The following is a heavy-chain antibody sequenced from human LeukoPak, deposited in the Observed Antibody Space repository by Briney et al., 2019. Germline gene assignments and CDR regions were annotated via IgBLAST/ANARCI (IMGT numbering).Heavy chain of an antibody. J-gene: IGHJ4*02. CDR1: GFTFSSYG. CDR2: ISYDRSNK. Sequence: PGGSLRLSCAASGFTFSSYGIHWVRQAPGKGLEWVAVISYDRSNKYYADSVKGRFTISRDNAKNSLYLQMNSLRAEDTALYYCAREEFDYWGQGTLVTVSS. CDR3: AREEFDY. V-gene: IGHV3-30*03.